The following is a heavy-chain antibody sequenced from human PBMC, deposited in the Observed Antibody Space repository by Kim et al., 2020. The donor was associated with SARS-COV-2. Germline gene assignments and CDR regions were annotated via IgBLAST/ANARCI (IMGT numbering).Heavy chain of an antibody. D-gene: IGHD2-21*02. Sequence: SETLSLTCTVSGGSISSYYWSWIRQPPGKGLEWIGYIYYSGSTNYNPSLKSRVTISVDTSKNQFSLKLSSVTAADTAVYYCARDHGGNSDWFDPWGQGTL. CDR3: ARDHGGNSDWFDP. V-gene: IGHV4-59*13. CDR2: IYYSGST. CDR1: GGSISSYY. J-gene: IGHJ5*02.